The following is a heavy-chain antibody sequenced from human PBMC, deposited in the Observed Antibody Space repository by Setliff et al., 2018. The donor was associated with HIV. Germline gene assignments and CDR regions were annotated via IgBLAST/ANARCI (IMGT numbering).Heavy chain of an antibody. Sequence: ASVKVSCKASGYTFSSHDINWVRQATGQGLEWMGWMNPKSGNSGYAQKFQGRVTMTRNTSISTAYMELRSLTSEDTAVYYCARFLPGYSSSWYFGYSYYGMDVWGQGTTVTVSS. J-gene: IGHJ6*02. CDR1: GYTFSSHD. V-gene: IGHV1-8*02. CDR3: ARFLPGYSSSWYFGYSYYGMDV. CDR2: MNPKSGNS. D-gene: IGHD6-13*01.